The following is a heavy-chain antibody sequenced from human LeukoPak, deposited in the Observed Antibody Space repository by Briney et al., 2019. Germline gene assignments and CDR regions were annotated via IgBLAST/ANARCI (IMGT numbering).Heavy chain of an antibody. V-gene: IGHV3-23*01. J-gene: IGHJ3*02. Sequence: GGSLRLSCAASGFTFSSYAMGWDRQAPGKGLEWVSAISGSGGSTYYADSVKGRFTISRDNSKNTLYLQMNSLRAEDTAVYYCATGIAVAGDAFDIWGQGTMVTVSS. CDR3: ATGIAVAGDAFDI. D-gene: IGHD6-19*01. CDR2: ISGSGGST. CDR1: GFTFSSYA.